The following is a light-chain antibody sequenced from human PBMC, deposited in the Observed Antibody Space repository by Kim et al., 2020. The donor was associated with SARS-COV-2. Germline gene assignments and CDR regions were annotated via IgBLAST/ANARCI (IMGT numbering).Light chain of an antibody. Sequence: VSVSPGETATITCSGGKLGDNYADRNKKQPGQPPVVVIYQDDKRPAGIPERFAGSNSGNTATLTISGTQSADEADYYCQAWDSAVVFGGGTQLTAL. CDR1: KLGDNY. J-gene: IGLJ2*01. CDR3: QAWDSAVV. V-gene: IGLV3-1*01. CDR2: QDD.